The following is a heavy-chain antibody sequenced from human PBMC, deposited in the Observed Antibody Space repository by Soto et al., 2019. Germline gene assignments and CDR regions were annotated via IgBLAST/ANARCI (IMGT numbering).Heavy chain of an antibody. D-gene: IGHD6-6*01. Sequence: SETLSLTCTVSGGSISSGGYYWSWIRQHPGKGLEWIGYIYYSGSTYYNPSLKSRVTISVDTSKNQFSLKLSSVTAADTAVYYCARGSDSSSPFDYWGQGTLVTVSS. CDR1: GGSISSGGYY. J-gene: IGHJ4*02. CDR3: ARGSDSSSPFDY. CDR2: IYYSGST. V-gene: IGHV4-31*03.